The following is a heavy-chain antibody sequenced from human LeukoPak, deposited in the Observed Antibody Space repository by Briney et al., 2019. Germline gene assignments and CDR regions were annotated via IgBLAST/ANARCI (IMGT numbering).Heavy chain of an antibody. CDR2: IYYSGGT. V-gene: IGHV4-30-4*01. CDR1: GGSISSGDYY. D-gene: IGHD3-3*01. CDR3: AREGRAPQYYDFWSGYYTGGTSGMDV. J-gene: IGHJ6*02. Sequence: SETLSLTCTVSGGSISSGDYYWSWIRQPPGKGLEWIGYIYYSGGTYYNPSLKSRVTISVDTSKNQFSLKLSSVTAADTAVYYCAREGRAPQYYDFWSGYYTGGTSGMDVWGQGTTVTVSS.